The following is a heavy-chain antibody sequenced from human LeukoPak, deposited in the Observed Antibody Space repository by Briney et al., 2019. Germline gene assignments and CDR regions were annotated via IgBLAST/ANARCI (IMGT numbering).Heavy chain of an antibody. J-gene: IGHJ2*01. D-gene: IGHD2-15*01. CDR2: IYYSGST. Sequence: SETLSLTCTVSGGSISRSGYYWGWVRQPPGKGLDWIGSIYYSGSTYYNPSLKSRVTISVDTSKNHFSLKLTSVAAADTAVYCCARTSLDCSGGSCYSVWYFDLWGRGTLVTVSS. CDR1: GGSISRSGYY. CDR3: ARTSLDCSGGSCYSVWYFDL. V-gene: IGHV4-39*01.